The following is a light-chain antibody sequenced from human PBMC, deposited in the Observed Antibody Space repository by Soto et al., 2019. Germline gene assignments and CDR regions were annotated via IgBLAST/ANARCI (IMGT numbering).Light chain of an antibody. J-gene: IGKJ3*01. V-gene: IGKV3-15*01. CDR1: QSVGSK. CDR2: DAS. Sequence: EIVMTQSPATLSVSPGERASLSCRASQSVGSKLAWYQHKPGQAPRLLIYDASTRATGFPARFSGSGSGTEFTLTLSSLQPEDFAVYYCQQYTTWPPFTFGPGTKVDIQ. CDR3: QQYTTWPPFT.